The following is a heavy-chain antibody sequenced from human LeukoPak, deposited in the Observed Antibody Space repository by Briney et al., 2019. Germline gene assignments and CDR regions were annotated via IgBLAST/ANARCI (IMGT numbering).Heavy chain of an antibody. CDR2: FDPEDGET. J-gene: IGHJ5*02. CDR3: ARDLRRYYGSGSGNWFDP. Sequence: LRASVTVSCKVSGYTLTELSMHWVRQAPGKGLEWMGGFDPEDGETIYAQKFQGRVTMTEDTSTDTAYMELSSLRSDDTAVYYCARDLRRYYGSGSGNWFDPWGQGTLVTVSS. CDR1: GYTLTELS. D-gene: IGHD3-10*01. V-gene: IGHV1-24*01.